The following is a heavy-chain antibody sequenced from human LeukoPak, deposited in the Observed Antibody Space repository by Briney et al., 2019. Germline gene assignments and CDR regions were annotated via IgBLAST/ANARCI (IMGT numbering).Heavy chain of an antibody. CDR1: EFMFNKYY. D-gene: IGHD5-12*01. V-gene: IGHV3-7*03. CDR2: INPDGSAN. CDR3: TTAPRGYVDY. J-gene: IGHJ4*02. Sequence: GGSLRLSCAVFEFMFNKYYMGWVRRAPGKGLEWVASINPDGSANYYMDSVKGRFTISRDNAKKSLYLQMNSLKTEDTAVYYCTTAPRGYVDYWGQGTLVTVSS.